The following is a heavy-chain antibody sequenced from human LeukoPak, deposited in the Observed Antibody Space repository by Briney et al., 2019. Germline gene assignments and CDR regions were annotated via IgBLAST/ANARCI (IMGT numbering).Heavy chain of an antibody. CDR3: ARDRGGSGSYYEMRYYFDY. V-gene: IGHV4-34*01. J-gene: IGHJ4*02. Sequence: SETLSLTCAVYGGSFSGYYWSWIRQPPGKGLEWIGEINHSGSTNYNPSLKSRVTISVDTSKNQFSLKLSSVTAADTAVYYCARDRGGSGSYYEMRYYFDYWGQGTLVTVSS. CDR2: INHSGST. CDR1: GGSFSGYY. D-gene: IGHD3-10*01.